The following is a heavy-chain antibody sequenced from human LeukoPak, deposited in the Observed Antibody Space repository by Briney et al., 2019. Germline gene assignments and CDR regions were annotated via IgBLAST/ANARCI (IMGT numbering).Heavy chain of an antibody. CDR2: ISSSSNTI. V-gene: IGHV3-48*04. Sequence: GGSLRLSCVASGFTFSSYSMSWFRQAPGKGLEWVSYISSSSNTIYYADSVQGRFTISRDNAKNSLYLQMNSLRAEDTAVYYCARDRLLDYWGQGTLVTVSS. J-gene: IGHJ4*02. CDR3: ARDRLLDY. CDR1: GFTFSSYS. D-gene: IGHD6-25*01.